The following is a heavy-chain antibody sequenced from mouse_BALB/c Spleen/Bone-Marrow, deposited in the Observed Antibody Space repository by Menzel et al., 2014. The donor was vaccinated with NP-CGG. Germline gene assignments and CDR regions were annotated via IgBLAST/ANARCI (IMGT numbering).Heavy chain of an antibody. V-gene: IGHV4-1*02. Sequence: EVKLMESGGGLVQPGGSLKVSCAASGFDFSRFWMSWVRQAPGKGLEWIGEINPDSSTINYTPSLKDKFIISRDSAKNTLLLQMSKGRSEDTALFFCAKRYGYRHRYLYFDVWGAGTTVTVSS. CDR3: AKRYGYRHRYLYFDV. J-gene: IGHJ1*01. CDR2: INPDSSTI. CDR1: GFDFSRFW. D-gene: IGHD1-1*01.